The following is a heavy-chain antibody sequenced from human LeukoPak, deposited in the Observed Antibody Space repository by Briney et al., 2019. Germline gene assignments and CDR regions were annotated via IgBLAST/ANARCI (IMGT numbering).Heavy chain of an antibody. CDR3: AIDLPGVVWFGK. CDR1: GFTFSSHS. D-gene: IGHD3-10*01. V-gene: IGHV3-23*01. CDR2: ITTSGGNT. Sequence: PGGSLRLSCAASGFTFSSHSMTWVRHAPGKGLEWVSSITTSGGNTYYAESVKGRFTISKDNSKNTLSLQMSSLRVEDTAVYYCAIDLPGVVWFGKWGQGTLVSVSS. J-gene: IGHJ4*02.